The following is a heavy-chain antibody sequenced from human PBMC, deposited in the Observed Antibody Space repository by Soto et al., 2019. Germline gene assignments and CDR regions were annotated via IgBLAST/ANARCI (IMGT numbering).Heavy chain of an antibody. CDR1: GGSFSGYY. D-gene: IGHD3-10*01. J-gene: IGHJ6*03. Sequence: SETLSLTCAVYGGSFSGYYWSWIRQPPGKGLEWIGEINHSGSTNYNPSLKSRVTISVDTSKNQFSLKLSSVTAADTAVYYCKYGSGSYRVYYYYMDVWGKGTTVTVSS. CDR3: KYGSGSYRVYYYYMDV. V-gene: IGHV4-34*01. CDR2: INHSGST.